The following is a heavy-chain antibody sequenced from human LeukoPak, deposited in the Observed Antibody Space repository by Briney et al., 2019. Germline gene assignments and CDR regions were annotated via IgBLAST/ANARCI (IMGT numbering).Heavy chain of an antibody. CDR1: GFTFSNYG. Sequence: GSLRLSCAASGFTFSNYGMSWVRQAPGKGLEWVSGISDSGGSTKYEVSVKGRFTISRDNYKDTLYLQMNSLRAEDTAVYYCAKMGRRYDFWTGYYEEEVDYMDVWGKGTTVTVSS. CDR3: AKMGRRYDFWTGYYEEEVDYMDV. D-gene: IGHD3-3*01. V-gene: IGHV3-23*02. CDR2: ISDSGGST. J-gene: IGHJ6*03.